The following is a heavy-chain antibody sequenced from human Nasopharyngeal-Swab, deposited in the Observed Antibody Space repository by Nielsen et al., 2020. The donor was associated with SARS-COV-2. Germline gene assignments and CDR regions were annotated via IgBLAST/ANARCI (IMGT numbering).Heavy chain of an antibody. D-gene: IGHD1-1*01. Sequence: ASVKVSCKTSGYTFASFDINWVRQAPGRGLEWVGWMNLDSGDTHYAQEFQGKVTLTRDTSRSTAYMELSSLRSEDTAVYYCAGGPRPKRHLGYWGQGTLVTVSS. CDR2: MNLDSGDT. J-gene: IGHJ4*02. CDR3: AGGPRPKRHLGY. V-gene: IGHV1-8*01. CDR1: GYTFASFD.